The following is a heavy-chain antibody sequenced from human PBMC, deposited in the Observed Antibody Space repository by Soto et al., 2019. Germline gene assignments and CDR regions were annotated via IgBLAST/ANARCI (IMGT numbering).Heavy chain of an antibody. CDR2: ISSNGGST. V-gene: IGHV3-64*01. Sequence: EVQLVESGGGLVQPGGSLRLSCAASGFTFSSYAMHWVRQAPGKGLEYVSAISSNGGSTYYANSVKGRFTISRDNSKITLYLQMGSLSAEDMAVYYCARMTSQWLVRGWYFDLWGRGTLVTVSS. CDR1: GFTFSSYA. D-gene: IGHD6-19*01. CDR3: ARMTSQWLVRGWYFDL. J-gene: IGHJ2*01.